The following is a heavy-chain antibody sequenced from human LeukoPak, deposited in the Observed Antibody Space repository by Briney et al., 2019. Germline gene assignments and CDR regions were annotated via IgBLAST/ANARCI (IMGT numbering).Heavy chain of an antibody. D-gene: IGHD6-6*01. J-gene: IGHJ5*02. V-gene: IGHV1-8*01. Sequence: GASVKVSCKASGYTFTSYDINWVRQATGQGLEWMGWMNPNSGNTGYAQKFQGRVTMTRNTSISTAYMELSSLRSEDTAVYYCARSRRIAARLGLGSPNWFDPWGQGTLVTVSS. CDR2: MNPNSGNT. CDR1: GYTFTSYD. CDR3: ARSRRIAARLGLGSPNWFDP.